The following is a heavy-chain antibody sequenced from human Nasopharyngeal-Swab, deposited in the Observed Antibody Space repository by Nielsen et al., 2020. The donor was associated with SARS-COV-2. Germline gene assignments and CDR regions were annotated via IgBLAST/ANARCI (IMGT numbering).Heavy chain of an antibody. CDR2: ISWNSGSI. Sequence: GGSLRLSCAASGFTFDDYAMHWVRQAPGKGLEWFSGISWNSGSIGYADSVKGRFTISRDNAKNSLYLQMNSLRAEDTALYYCATVAGTTSNLYYYGMDVWGQGTTVTVSS. D-gene: IGHD1-7*01. CDR1: GFTFDDYA. CDR3: ATVAGTTSNLYYYGMDV. J-gene: IGHJ6*02. V-gene: IGHV3-9*01.